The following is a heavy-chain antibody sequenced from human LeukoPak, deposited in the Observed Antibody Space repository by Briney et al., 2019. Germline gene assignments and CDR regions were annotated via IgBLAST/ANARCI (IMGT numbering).Heavy chain of an antibody. J-gene: IGHJ4*02. Sequence: GKSLKISCKGSGYTFTSYWIGWVRQMPGKGLEWMGIIYPDDSDTRYSPSFQGQVTISADKSISTAYLQWSGLQASDTAMYYCARDYGSGSYYYDYWGQGTLVTVS. V-gene: IGHV5-51*01. CDR1: GYTFTSYW. CDR3: ARDYGSGSYYYDY. D-gene: IGHD3-10*01. CDR2: IYPDDSDT.